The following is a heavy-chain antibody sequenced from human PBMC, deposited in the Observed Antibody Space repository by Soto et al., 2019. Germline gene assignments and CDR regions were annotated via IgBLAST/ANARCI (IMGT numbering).Heavy chain of an antibody. Sequence: SETLSLTCTVSGASISTSSYHWGWFRQPPGKGLEWIGTIHYSGTTYYNPSLRSRVSIXXXXSXNXFXLXXXSVTXADTAVYYCARLPRYNDYESWFDPWGQGSLVTVS. V-gene: IGHV4-39*01. D-gene: IGHD4-17*01. CDR2: IHYSGTT. J-gene: IGHJ5*02. CDR1: GASISTSSYH. CDR3: ARLPRYNDYESWFDP.